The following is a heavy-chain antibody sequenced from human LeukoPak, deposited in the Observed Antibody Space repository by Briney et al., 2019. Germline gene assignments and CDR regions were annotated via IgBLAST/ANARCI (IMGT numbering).Heavy chain of an antibody. J-gene: IGHJ4*02. CDR1: GFTFSSYA. V-gene: IGHV3-30*04. Sequence: GGTLRLSCAASGFTFSSYAMNWVRQAPGKGLEWVAVISYDGSDKYYADSVQGRFTISRDNSENTLNLQMNSLRTEDTAVYYCARHRIAAAVAFYFDSWGQGALVAVSS. CDR2: ISYDGSDK. D-gene: IGHD6-13*01. CDR3: ARHRIAAAVAFYFDS.